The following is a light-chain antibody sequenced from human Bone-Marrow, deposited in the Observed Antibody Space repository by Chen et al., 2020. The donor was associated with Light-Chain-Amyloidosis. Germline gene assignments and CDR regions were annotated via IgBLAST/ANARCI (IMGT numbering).Light chain of an antibody. CDR3: QQYGTSPLT. V-gene: IGKV3-20*01. J-gene: IGKJ4*01. CDR1: QTISSNY. Sequence: EIVLTQSPGTLSLSTGEGANLSCRASQTISSNYLTWYQQKFGQAPRLLIYGSSSRATGIPDRFTGSASGTDFTLTINRLEPEDFAMYYCQQYGTSPLTFGGGTKVEIK. CDR2: GSS.